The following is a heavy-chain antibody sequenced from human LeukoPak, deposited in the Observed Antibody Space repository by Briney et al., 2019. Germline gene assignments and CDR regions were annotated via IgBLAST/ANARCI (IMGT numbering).Heavy chain of an antibody. J-gene: IGHJ4*02. CDR1: RFTFSNAW. Sequence: PGGSLRLSCAASRFTFSNAWMNWVRQAPGKGLEWVGRIKSKVNGETTDYAAPVKGRFTISRDDSNNMVYLQMNSLRIEDTAVYYCAIDEPNDSPYDFDYWGQGTLVTVSS. D-gene: IGHD1-1*01. CDR2: IKSKVNGETT. V-gene: IGHV3-15*01. CDR3: AIDEPNDSPYDFDY.